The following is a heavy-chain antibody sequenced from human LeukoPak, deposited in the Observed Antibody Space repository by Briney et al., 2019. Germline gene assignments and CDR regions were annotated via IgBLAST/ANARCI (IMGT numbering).Heavy chain of an antibody. D-gene: IGHD3-22*01. V-gene: IGHV1-46*01. CDR3: ARELSMEDPFTPKNHDSSFGDAFDI. CDR2: INPSGGST. Sequence: ASVKVSCKASGYILTTYFIHWVRQAPGQGLEWMGIINPSGGSTSYAQKFQGRVTMTRDMSTSTVYMALFSLRSEDTAVYYCARELSMEDPFTPKNHDSSFGDAFDIWGQGTMVTVSS. J-gene: IGHJ3*02. CDR1: GYILTTYF.